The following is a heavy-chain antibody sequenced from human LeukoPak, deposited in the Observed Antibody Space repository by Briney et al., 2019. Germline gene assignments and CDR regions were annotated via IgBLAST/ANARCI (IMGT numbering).Heavy chain of an antibody. CDR1: GFTFSSYA. J-gene: IGHJ5*02. Sequence: QSGGSLRLSCAASGFTFSSYAMSWVRQAPGKGLEWVSGISGSGGSTYYADSVKGRFTISRDNSKNTLYLQMNSLRAEDTAVYYCARDAEPEGITMVRGANNWFDPWGQGTLVTVSS. D-gene: IGHD3-10*01. V-gene: IGHV3-23*01. CDR3: ARDAEPEGITMVRGANNWFDP. CDR2: ISGSGGST.